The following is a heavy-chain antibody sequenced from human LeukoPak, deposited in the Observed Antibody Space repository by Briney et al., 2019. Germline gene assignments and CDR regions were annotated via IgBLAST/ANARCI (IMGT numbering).Heavy chain of an antibody. D-gene: IGHD3-10*01. CDR3: ARELLWFGEMGSDAFDI. V-gene: IGHV1-2*02. CDR2: INPNSGGT. CDR1: GYTFTGYY. J-gene: IGHJ3*02. Sequence: GASVKVSCKASGYTFTGYYMHWVRQAPGQGLEWMGWINPNSGGTNYAQKFQGRATMTRDTSISTAYMELSRLRSDDTAVYYCARELLWFGEMGSDAFDIWGQGTMVTVSS.